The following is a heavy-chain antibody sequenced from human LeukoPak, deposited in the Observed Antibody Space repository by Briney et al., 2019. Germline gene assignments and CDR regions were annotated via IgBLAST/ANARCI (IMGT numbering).Heavy chain of an antibody. J-gene: IGHJ4*02. CDR3: ATSRGVYSYGPLDY. V-gene: IGHV3-7*02. CDR1: GFTISHYW. CDR2: INQDGSVE. D-gene: IGHD5-18*01. Sequence: GGSLRLSCAASGFTISHYWMSCVRQAPGEGLEWVANINQDGSVEHYVDPVKGRFTISRDNAKNSLYLQMNTLRAEDTAVYYCATSRGVYSYGPLDYWGQGTLVTVSS.